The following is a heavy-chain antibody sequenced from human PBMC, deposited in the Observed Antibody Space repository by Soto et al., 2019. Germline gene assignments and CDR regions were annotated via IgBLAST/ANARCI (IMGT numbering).Heavy chain of an antibody. CDR3: ARVPDR. V-gene: IGHV4-30-2*01. D-gene: IGHD2-2*01. CDR1: GGSIGSGGCS. J-gene: IGHJ5*02. CDR2: IYHSGST. Sequence: SETLSLTCAVSGGSIGSGGCSWSWIRQPPGKGLEWIGYIYHSGSTYYNPSLKSRVTISVDRSKNQFSLKLSSVTAADTAVYYCARVPDRWGQGTLVTVSS.